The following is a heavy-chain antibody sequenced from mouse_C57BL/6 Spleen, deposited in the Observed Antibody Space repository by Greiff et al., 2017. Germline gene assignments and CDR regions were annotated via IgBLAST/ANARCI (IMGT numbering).Heavy chain of an antibody. CDR3: ARSEGWLLRTSYYAMDY. Sequence: QVHVQQPGTELVKPGASVKLSCKASGYTFTSYWMHWVKQRPGQGLEWIGNINPSNGGTNYNEKFKSKATLTVDKSSSTAYMQLSSLTSEDSAVYYCARSEGWLLRTSYYAMDYWCQGTSVTVSS. V-gene: IGHV1-53*01. CDR2: INPSNGGT. J-gene: IGHJ4*01. D-gene: IGHD2-3*01. CDR1: GYTFTSYW.